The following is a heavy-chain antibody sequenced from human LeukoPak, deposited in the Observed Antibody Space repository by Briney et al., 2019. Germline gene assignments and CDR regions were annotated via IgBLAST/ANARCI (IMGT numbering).Heavy chain of an antibody. J-gene: IGHJ6*04. CDR3: AKESSTYMDV. CDR1: GFTFDDYA. V-gene: IGHV3-9*01. D-gene: IGHD2-2*01. Sequence: PGRSLRLSCAASGFTFDDYAMHWVRHAPGKGLEWVSGISWNSGSIGYADSVKGRFTISRDNAKNSLYLQMNSPRAEDTALYYCAKESSTYMDVWGKGTTVTVSS. CDR2: ISWNSGSI.